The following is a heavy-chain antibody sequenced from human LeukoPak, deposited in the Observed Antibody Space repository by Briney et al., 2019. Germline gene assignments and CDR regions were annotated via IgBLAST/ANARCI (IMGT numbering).Heavy chain of an antibody. D-gene: IGHD1-26*01. Sequence: QPGRSLRLSCAASGFTFSSYGMHWVRQAPGKGLEWVAVIWYDGSNKYYADSVKGRFTISRDNSKNTLYLQMNSLRAEDTAVYTCAKDSGSYYYFDYWGQGTLVTVSS. CDR2: IWYDGSNK. CDR3: AKDSGSYYYFDY. CDR1: GFTFSSYG. V-gene: IGHV3-33*06. J-gene: IGHJ4*02.